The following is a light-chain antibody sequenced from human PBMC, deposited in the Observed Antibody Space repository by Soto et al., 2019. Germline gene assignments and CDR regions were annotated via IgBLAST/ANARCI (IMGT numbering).Light chain of an antibody. CDR3: QQYNNWPFS. V-gene: IGKV3-15*01. J-gene: IGKJ5*01. CDR2: VVS. CDR1: QGFTTN. Sequence: EIVMTQSPGTLSVSPGERATLFSRPGQGFTTNFAWYQQKSGLSPRLLIYVVSIRATGVPARFSGTGSETDFTLTISGLQSEDSAVYFCQQYNNWPFSFGQGTRLEIK.